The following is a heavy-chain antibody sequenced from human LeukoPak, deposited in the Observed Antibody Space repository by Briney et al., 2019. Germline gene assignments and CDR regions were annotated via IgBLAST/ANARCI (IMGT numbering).Heavy chain of an antibody. V-gene: IGHV3-23*01. J-gene: IGHJ4*02. CDR1: GFTFSSYA. CDR2: ISTSGGST. CDR3: AIMHRYYDGSGYWVQ. Sequence: GGSLRLSCAASGFTFSSYAMSWVRQAPGKGLEWVSGISTSGGSTSYADSVKGRFTISRDDPRNTLYMQMNSLRDEDTAVYYCAIMHRYYDGSGYWVQWGQGTLVTVSS. D-gene: IGHD3-22*01.